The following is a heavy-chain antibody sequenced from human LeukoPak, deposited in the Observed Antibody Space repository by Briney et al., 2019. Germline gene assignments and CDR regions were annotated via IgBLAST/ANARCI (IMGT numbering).Heavy chain of an antibody. CDR3: AKDGLWFGDLTYFDY. CDR2: ISSDGSNT. CDR1: GFTFSNYG. Sequence: PGKSLRLSCAASGFTFSNYGMHWVRRAPGKGLEWVAVISSDGSNTYYADSVKGRFTISRDNSKNTLFLQMNSLRAEDTAVYYCAKDGLWFGDLTYFDYWGQGTLVTVSS. J-gene: IGHJ4*02. D-gene: IGHD3-10*01. V-gene: IGHV3-30*18.